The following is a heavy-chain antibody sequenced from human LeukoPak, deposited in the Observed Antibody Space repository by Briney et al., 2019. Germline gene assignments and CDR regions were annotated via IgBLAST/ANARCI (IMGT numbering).Heavy chain of an antibody. D-gene: IGHD3-22*01. Sequence: ASVKVSCKASGYTSTSYYKHWVRQAPGQGLEWMGIINPSGGSTSYAQKFQGRVTMTRDTSTSTVYMELSSLRSEDTAVYYCARDVGFYYDSSGYPDYWGQGTLVTVSS. CDR1: GYTSTSYY. CDR3: ARDVGFYYDSSGYPDY. V-gene: IGHV1-46*01. J-gene: IGHJ4*02. CDR2: INPSGGST.